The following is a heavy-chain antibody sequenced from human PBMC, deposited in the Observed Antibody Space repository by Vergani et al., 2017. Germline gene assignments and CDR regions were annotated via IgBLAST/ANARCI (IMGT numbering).Heavy chain of an antibody. J-gene: IGHJ4*02. CDR2: INHSGST. Sequence: QVQLRQWGAGLLKPSETLSLTCAVYGGSFSGYYWSWIRQPPGKGLEWIGEINHSGSTNYNPSLKSRVTISVNTSRNQFSLKLSSVTAADTAVYYCARGLRGYSGYLFDYWGQGTLVTVSS. CDR3: ARGLRGYSGYLFDY. D-gene: IGHD5-12*01. V-gene: IGHV4-34*01. CDR1: GGSFSGYY.